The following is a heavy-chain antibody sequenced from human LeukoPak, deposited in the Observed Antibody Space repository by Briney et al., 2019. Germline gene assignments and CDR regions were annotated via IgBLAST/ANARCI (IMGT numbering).Heavy chain of an antibody. CDR3: ARDFEVSSGQD. CDR1: GFTFSGCS. V-gene: IGHV3-21*01. D-gene: IGHD6-19*01. J-gene: IGHJ4*02. CDR2: ISSSSSYI. Sequence: PGGSLRLSCAASGFTFSGCSMNWVRQAPGKGLEWVSSISSSSSYIYYADSVKGRFIISRDNAKNSLYLQMNSLRAADTAVYYCARDFEVSSGQDWGQGTLVTVSS.